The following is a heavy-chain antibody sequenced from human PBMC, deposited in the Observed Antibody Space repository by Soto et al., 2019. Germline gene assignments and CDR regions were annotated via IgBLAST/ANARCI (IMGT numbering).Heavy chain of an antibody. J-gene: IGHJ6*02. CDR3: AREHLDHGPDV. V-gene: IGHV3-30*03. CDR1: GFSFGRYG. Sequence: SLRLSCVGSGFSFGRYGIHWVRQAPGKGLEWVAWVSYDGRNRNYADSLKARLTISRDNSKDTAFLQMNSLGPDDMSVYYCAREHLDHGPDVWGQGTSVTVSS. CDR2: VSYDGRNR.